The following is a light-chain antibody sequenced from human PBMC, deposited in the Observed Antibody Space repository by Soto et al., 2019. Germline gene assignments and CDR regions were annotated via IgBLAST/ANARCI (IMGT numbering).Light chain of an antibody. Sequence: DIQMTQSPSALSSSVGDRVTITCRATQTINTRLAWYQQKPGKAPKLLIYDASSLESGVPSRFSGSGSGTEFTLTISGLQPDDFATYYCQHYDTYRATFGLGTKVDI. V-gene: IGKV1-5*01. CDR2: DAS. CDR3: QHYDTYRAT. CDR1: QTINTR. J-gene: IGKJ1*01.